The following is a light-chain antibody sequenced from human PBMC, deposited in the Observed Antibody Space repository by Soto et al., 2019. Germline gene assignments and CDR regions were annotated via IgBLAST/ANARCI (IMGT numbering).Light chain of an antibody. Sequence: DIWMTQSPSSLSVSVGDSVTINCRTSQSIATYLNWYQQKPGKAPKLLIYAASSLQSGVPSRFSGSGSGTEFTLTITSLRPDDFATYYCQQSYSILWTFGQGTKVDIK. CDR3: QQSYSILWT. V-gene: IGKV1-39*01. CDR1: QSIATY. J-gene: IGKJ1*01. CDR2: AAS.